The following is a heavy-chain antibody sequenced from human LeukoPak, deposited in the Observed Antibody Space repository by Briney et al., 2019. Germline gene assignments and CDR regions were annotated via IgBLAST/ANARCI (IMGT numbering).Heavy chain of an antibody. CDR2: IYQSGST. D-gene: IGHD3-22*01. Sequence: PSGTLSLTCAVSGGSISSSNRWSWVRQPPGKGLEWIGEIYQSGSTNYNPSLKSRVTISADKSKNQFSLKLSSVTAADTAVYYCARAGDYYESSGYFVRNAFDIWGQGTMVTVSS. V-gene: IGHV4-4*02. J-gene: IGHJ3*02. CDR1: GGSISSSNR. CDR3: ARAGDYYESSGYFVRNAFDI.